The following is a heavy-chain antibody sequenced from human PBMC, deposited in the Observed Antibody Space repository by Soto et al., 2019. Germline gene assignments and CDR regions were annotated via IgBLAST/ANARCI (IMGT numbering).Heavy chain of an antibody. V-gene: IGHV1-18*01. Sequence: ASVKVSCKASGYTFTSYGISWVRQAPGQGLEWMGWISAYNGNTNYAQKLQGRVTMTTDTSTSTAYMELRSLRSDDTAVYYCARKAEFAVTDQDWYFDLWGRGTLVTVSS. CDR3: ARKAEFAVTDQDWYFDL. CDR1: GYTFTSYG. D-gene: IGHD4-4*01. CDR2: ISAYNGNT. J-gene: IGHJ2*01.